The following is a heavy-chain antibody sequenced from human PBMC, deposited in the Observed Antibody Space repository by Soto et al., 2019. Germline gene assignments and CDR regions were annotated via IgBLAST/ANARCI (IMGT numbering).Heavy chain of an antibody. D-gene: IGHD2-2*01. Sequence: PGGSLRLSCAASGSTFSNYGMHWVRQAPGKGLEWVAVISYDGSDKYYADSVKGRFSISRDNSKNTLYLQMNSLRAEDTAVYYCAKVTGYCSSSSCRRDYYYYYGMDVWGQGTTVTVSS. J-gene: IGHJ6*02. CDR1: GSTFSNYG. CDR3: AKVTGYCSSSSCRRDYYYYYGMDV. V-gene: IGHV3-30*18. CDR2: ISYDGSDK.